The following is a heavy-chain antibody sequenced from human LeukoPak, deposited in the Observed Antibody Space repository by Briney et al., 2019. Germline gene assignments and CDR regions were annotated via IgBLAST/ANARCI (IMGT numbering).Heavy chain of an antibody. J-gene: IGHJ6*02. D-gene: IGHD3-22*01. CDR3: ARSHFYDSSGYFSYYYAMDV. CDR1: GFTFSNYW. CDR2: INSDVSST. Sequence: PGGSLRLSCAASGFTFSNYWMHWVRQAPGKGLVWVSRINSDVSSTSYADSVKGRFTISRDNAKNTLYLQMNSLRAEDTAVFYCARSHFYDSSGYFSYYYAMDVWGQGTTVTVSS. V-gene: IGHV3-74*01.